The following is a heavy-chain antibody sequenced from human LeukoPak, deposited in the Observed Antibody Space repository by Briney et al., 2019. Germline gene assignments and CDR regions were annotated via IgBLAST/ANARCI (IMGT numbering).Heavy chain of an antibody. CDR2: INYIRTT. Sequence: SETLSLTCTVSGGSISSYYWNWIRQPPGKGLEWIGYINYIRTTDYNPSLKSRVTISLDTSKNRFSLKLSSVTAADTAMYYCARSYSSSDHYYYYGMDVWGQGTTVTVS. V-gene: IGHV4-59*08. J-gene: IGHJ6*02. CDR3: ARSYSSSDHYYYYGMDV. CDR1: GGSISSYY. D-gene: IGHD6-13*01.